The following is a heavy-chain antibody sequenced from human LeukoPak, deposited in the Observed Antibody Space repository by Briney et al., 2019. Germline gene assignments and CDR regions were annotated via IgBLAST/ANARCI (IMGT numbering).Heavy chain of an antibody. V-gene: IGHV3-33*01. CDR2: IWYEGSNK. CDR1: GFTFSSYA. J-gene: IGHJ3*02. D-gene: IGHD5-18*01. Sequence: PGGSLRLSCAASGFTFSSYAMHWVRQAPGKGLEWVALIWYEGSNKYYADSVKGRFTISRDNSKNTVYLQMSSLRAEDTVMYYWARVPESYGYDAFDIWGQGTMVTVSS. CDR3: ARVPESYGYDAFDI.